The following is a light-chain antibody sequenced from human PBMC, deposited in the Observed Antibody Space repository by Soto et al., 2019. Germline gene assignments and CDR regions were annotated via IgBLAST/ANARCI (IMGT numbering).Light chain of an antibody. J-gene: IGKJ4*01. CDR3: QQYGSSPLT. V-gene: IGKV3-20*01. Sequence: EIVLTQSPGTLSLSRGERATLSCSASQSVTSSHLAWYQQKPGQAPRLLIYGASSRATGIPDRFSGSGSGTDFTLTISRLEPEDVAVYYCQQYGSSPLTLGGGAKVDIK. CDR1: QSVTSSH. CDR2: GAS.